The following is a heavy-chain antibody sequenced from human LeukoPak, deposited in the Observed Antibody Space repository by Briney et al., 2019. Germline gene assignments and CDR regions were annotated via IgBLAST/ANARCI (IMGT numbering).Heavy chain of an antibody. D-gene: IGHD3-22*01. Sequence: GASVKVSCKASGYTFTGYYMHWVRQAPGQGLEWMGWINPNSGGTNYAQKFQGRVTMTRDTSISTAYLELSRLRSDDTAVYYCARDLFPRPHFDSSGYQECYFDYWGQGTLVTVSS. CDR1: GYTFTGYY. CDR3: ARDLFPRPHFDSSGYQECYFDY. CDR2: INPNSGGT. V-gene: IGHV1-2*02. J-gene: IGHJ4*02.